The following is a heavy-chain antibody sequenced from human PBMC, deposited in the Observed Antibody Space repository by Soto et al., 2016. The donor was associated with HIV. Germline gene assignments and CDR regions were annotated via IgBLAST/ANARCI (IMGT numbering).Heavy chain of an antibody. J-gene: IGHJ3*02. CDR3: AALQAMVRGVKAAFDI. CDR1: GYTFTSYY. V-gene: IGHV1-46*01. D-gene: IGHD3-10*01. Sequence: QVQLVQSGAEVKKPGASVKVSCKASGYTFTSYYMHWVRQAPGQGLEWMGIINPSGGSTSYAQKFQGRVTMTRDTSTSTVYMELSSLRSEDTAVYYCAALQAMVRGVKAAFDIWGQGTMVTVSS. CDR2: INPSGGST.